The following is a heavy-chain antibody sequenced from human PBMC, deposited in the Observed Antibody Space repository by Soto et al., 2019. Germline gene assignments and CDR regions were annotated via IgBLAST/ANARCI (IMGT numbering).Heavy chain of an antibody. CDR1: GGTFSSYA. CDR3: ARSNWNDVEGFDY. V-gene: IGHV1-69*13. Sequence: RASVKVSCKASGGTFSSYAISWVRQAPGQGLEWMGGIIPIFGTANYAQKFQGRVTITADESTSTAYMELSSLRSEDTAVYYCARSNWNDVEGFDYWGQGTLVTVSS. J-gene: IGHJ4*02. D-gene: IGHD1-1*01. CDR2: IIPIFGTA.